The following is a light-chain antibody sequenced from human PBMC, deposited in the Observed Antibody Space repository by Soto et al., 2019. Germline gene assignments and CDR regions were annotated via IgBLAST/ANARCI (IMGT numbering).Light chain of an antibody. V-gene: IGLV2-23*01. J-gene: IGLJ3*02. CDR2: EGS. CDR1: SSDVGVYNL. Sequence: QSALTQPASVSGSPGQSTTIACTGTSSDVGVYNLVSWYQQHPGKAPKLMIYEGSNRPSGVSNRFSGSKSGNTASLTISGLQSEDEADYYCCSYAGSSTWVFGGGTKLTVL. CDR3: CSYAGSSTWV.